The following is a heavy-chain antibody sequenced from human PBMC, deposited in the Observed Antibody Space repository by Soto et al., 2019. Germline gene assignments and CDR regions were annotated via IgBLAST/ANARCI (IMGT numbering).Heavy chain of an antibody. Sequence: ASVKVSCKASGYTFTSYYMHWVRQAPGQGLEWMGIINPSGGSTGYAQKFQGRVTMTRDTSTSTVYIELSSLRSEDTAVYYCARVYPSDTRYGYVGNNWFDPWGQGTLVTVSS. V-gene: IGHV1-46*03. CDR2: INPSGGST. D-gene: IGHD5-18*01. CDR1: GYTFTSYY. J-gene: IGHJ5*02. CDR3: ARVYPSDTRYGYVGNNWFDP.